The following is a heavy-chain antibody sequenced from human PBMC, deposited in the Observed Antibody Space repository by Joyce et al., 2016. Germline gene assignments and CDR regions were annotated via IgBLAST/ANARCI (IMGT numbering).Heavy chain of an antibody. J-gene: IGHJ5*01. V-gene: IGHV4-4*02. Sequence: QVQLQESGPGLVKPSGTLALTCAVSGGAISSAHWWSWVRQPPGKGLEWIGELHRGGSTTYHPSLKSRVTISVDKSKNQLSLKMNSVTAADTAVYYCARNGAYSQDSWGQGTLVTVSS. CDR2: LHRGGST. D-gene: IGHD5-12*01. CDR1: GGAISSAHW. CDR3: ARNGAYSQDS.